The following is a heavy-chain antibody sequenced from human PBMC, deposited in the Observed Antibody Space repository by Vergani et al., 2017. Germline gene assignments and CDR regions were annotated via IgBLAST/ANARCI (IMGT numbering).Heavy chain of an antibody. CDR2: IYYSGST. CDR1: GGSISSGDYY. V-gene: IGHV4-30-4*01. D-gene: IGHD3-22*01. CDR3: ARVKSSGYYHLTFDY. Sequence: QVQLQESGPGLVKPSQTLSLTCTVSGGSISSGDYYWSWIRQPPGKGLEWIGYIYYSGSTYYNPSLKSRVTISVDTSKNQFSLKLSSVTAADTAVYYCARVKSSGYYHLTFDYWGQGTLVTVSS. J-gene: IGHJ4*02.